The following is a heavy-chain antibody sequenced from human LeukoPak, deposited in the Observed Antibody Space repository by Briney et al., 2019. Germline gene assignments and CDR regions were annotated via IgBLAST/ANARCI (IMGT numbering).Heavy chain of an antibody. CDR1: GFTFSSYA. D-gene: IGHD2-15*01. J-gene: IGHJ1*01. V-gene: IGHV3-23*01. CDR3: TKDPYCSGGSCYGAEYFQH. CDR2: ISGSGGST. Sequence: GGSLRLSCAASGFTFSSYAMSWVRHAPGKGLELVSAISGSGGSTYYADSVKGRFTISRDNSKNTLYLQMNSLRAEDTAVYYCTKDPYCSGGSCYGAEYFQHWGQGTLVTVSS.